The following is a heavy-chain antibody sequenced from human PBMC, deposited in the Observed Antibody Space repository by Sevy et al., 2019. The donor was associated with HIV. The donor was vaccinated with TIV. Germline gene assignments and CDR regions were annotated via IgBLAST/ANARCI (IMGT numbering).Heavy chain of an antibody. CDR2: ICYDGTNE. V-gene: IGHV3-33*06. CDR3: AKDGELGVTTVVRGVPHYYYYYMDV. D-gene: IGHD3-10*01. J-gene: IGHJ6*03. Sequence: GGSLRLSCAASGFNFRSYGMHWVRQAPGKGLEWVAIICYDGTNEYSADSVKGRFIISRDNSNNTLYLQMNSLRAEDTAVYYCAKDGELGVTTVVRGVPHYYYYYMDVWGKGTTVTVSS. CDR1: GFNFRSYG.